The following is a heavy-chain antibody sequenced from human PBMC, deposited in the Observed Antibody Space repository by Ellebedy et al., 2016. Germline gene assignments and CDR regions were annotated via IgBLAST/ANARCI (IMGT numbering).Heavy chain of an antibody. Sequence: GESLKISXKVSGYSFTGYWIGWVRQMPGKGLEWMGIIYPGDSDTRYSPSFQGQVTISADKSISTAYLQWSSLKASDTAMYYCARCAPEGSTSCYYAFDIWGQGTMVTVSS. D-gene: IGHD2-2*01. CDR1: GYSFTGYW. J-gene: IGHJ3*02. V-gene: IGHV5-51*01. CDR3: ARCAPEGSTSCYYAFDI. CDR2: IYPGDSDT.